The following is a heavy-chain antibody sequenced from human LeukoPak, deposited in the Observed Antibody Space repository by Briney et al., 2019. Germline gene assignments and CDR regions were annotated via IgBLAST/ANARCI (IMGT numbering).Heavy chain of an antibody. J-gene: IGHJ4*02. CDR3: ARAPQWLLFDY. CDR2: IWSDGSDK. D-gene: IGHD3-22*01. V-gene: IGHV3-33*01. CDR1: GFTFSNYD. Sequence: GGSLRLSCAASGFTFSNYDMHWVRQAPGKGLEWVAVIWSDGSDKYYEDSVKGRFTISRDNSKNTLDLQMNSLRAEDTAVYCCARAPQWLLFDYWGQGTLVTVSS.